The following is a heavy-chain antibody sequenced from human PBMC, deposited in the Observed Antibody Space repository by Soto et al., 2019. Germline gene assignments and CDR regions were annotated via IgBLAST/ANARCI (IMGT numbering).Heavy chain of an antibody. J-gene: IGHJ4*02. Sequence: SVNVSFKASGGTFSSYAISWVRQAPGQGLEWMGGIIPIFGTANYAQKFQGRVTITADESTSTAYMELSSLRSEDTAVYYCASSNLTYHFDSSRYPTGYPTYWRKSTLVTVSS. CDR2: IIPIFGTA. V-gene: IGHV1-69*01. D-gene: IGHD3-22*01. CDR3: ASSNLTYHFDSSRYPTGYPTY. CDR1: GGTFSSYA.